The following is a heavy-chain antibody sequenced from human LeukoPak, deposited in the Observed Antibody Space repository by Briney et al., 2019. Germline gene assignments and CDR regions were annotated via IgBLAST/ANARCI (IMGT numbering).Heavy chain of an antibody. Sequence: ASVKVSCKASGYTFTGYYMHWVRQAPGQGLEWMGWINPNSGGTNYAQKFQGRVTMTRDTSISTAYMELSRLRSDDTAVYYCARDEGFWSGYLFDYWGQGTLVTVSS. CDR3: ARDEGFWSGYLFDY. J-gene: IGHJ4*02. V-gene: IGHV1-2*02. D-gene: IGHD3-3*01. CDR1: GYTFTGYY. CDR2: INPNSGGT.